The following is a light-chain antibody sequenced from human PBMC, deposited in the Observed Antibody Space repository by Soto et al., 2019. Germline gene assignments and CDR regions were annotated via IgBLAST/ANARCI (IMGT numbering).Light chain of an antibody. CDR3: CSYAGSNNV. CDR1: SSDVGGYNY. Sequence: QSALTQPPSESGSPGPSVAISCTGTSSDVGGYNYVSWYQQHPGKAPNLIIYEVSQRPSVVPCLFSGSKSGNTASLTVSGLQAEDEADYLCCSYAGSNNVFCGGTKLTV. CDR2: EVS. V-gene: IGLV2-8*01. J-gene: IGLJ2*01.